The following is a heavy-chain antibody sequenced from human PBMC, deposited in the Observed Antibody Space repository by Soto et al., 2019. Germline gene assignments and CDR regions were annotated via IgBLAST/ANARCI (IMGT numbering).Heavy chain of an antibody. V-gene: IGHV3-23*01. CDR2: ISGSGGGT. D-gene: IGHD2-2*01. J-gene: IGHJ4*02. Sequence: PGGSLRLSCAASGFTFSNYDMSWVRQAPGKGLEWVSTISGSGGGTHYADSVKGRFTISRDNSKNTLSLQMNSLRAEDTAVYYCAKARGSRTPAPGTYWGQGILVTVSS. CDR1: GFTFSNYD. CDR3: AKARGSRTPAPGTY.